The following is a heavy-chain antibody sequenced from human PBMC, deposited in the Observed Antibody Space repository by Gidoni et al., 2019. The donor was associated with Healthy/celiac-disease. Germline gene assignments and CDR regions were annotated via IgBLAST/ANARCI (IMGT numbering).Heavy chain of an antibody. Sequence: STNYNPSHKSRVTISVDTSKNQFSLKLSSVTAADTAVYYCAREAWSAFDIWGQGTMVTVSS. V-gene: IGHV4-59*01. D-gene: IGHD2-8*02. J-gene: IGHJ3*02. CDR3: AREAWSAFDI. CDR2: ST.